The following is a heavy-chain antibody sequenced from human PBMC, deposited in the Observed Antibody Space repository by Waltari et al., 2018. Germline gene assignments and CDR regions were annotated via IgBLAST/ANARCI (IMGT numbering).Heavy chain of an antibody. V-gene: IGHV3-53*01. D-gene: IGHD2-21*02. Sequence: HLVESGGGLIQPGGSLRLSCAASGFTATNYHMSWVRQAPGRGLEGVSVIYSAVTTYYADSVKGRFTISRDTFRNTLYLQMDNLRPDDTAVYYCARGNTASLDYWGQGTLVAVSS. CDR3: ARGNTASLDY. CDR2: IYSAVTT. CDR1: GFTATNYH. J-gene: IGHJ4*02.